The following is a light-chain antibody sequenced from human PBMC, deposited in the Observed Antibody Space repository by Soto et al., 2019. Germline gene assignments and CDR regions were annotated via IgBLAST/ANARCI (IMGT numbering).Light chain of an antibody. CDR2: GAS. Sequence: EIVLTQSPGTLSLSPGERATLTCRASQSVTSNFLAWYQQKPGQAPRLLMYGASSRATGIPDRFSGSGSGTDFTLTISRLEPEDFALYYCHQYGSSPLTFGPGTKGDIK. V-gene: IGKV3-20*01. CDR1: QSVTSNF. CDR3: HQYGSSPLT. J-gene: IGKJ3*01.